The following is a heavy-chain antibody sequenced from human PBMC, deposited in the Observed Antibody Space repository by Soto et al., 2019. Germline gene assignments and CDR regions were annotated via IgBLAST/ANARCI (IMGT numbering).Heavy chain of an antibody. CDR1: GGTFSSYA. CDR2: IIPIFGTT. J-gene: IGHJ2*01. V-gene: IGHV1-69*12. D-gene: IGHD2-15*01. Sequence: QVQLVQSGAEVKKPGSSVKVSCKASGGTFSSYAISWVRQAPGQGLEWMGGIIPIFGTTNYAQKFQGRVTVTADESTSTAYMELSSLRSEEPAMYYCARVVTVVKSFHYWYFDLWGRGTLVTVSS. CDR3: ARVVTVVKSFHYWYFDL.